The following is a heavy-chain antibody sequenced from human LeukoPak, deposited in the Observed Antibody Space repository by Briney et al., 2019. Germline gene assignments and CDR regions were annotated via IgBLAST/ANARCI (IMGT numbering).Heavy chain of an antibody. Sequence: GESLRLSCAASGFTFSSYGMHWVRQAPGKGLEWVAVIWYDGSNKYYADSVQGRFTISRDNSKNTLYLQMNSLRAEDTAVYYCVMTATYFDYWGQGTLVTVSS. D-gene: IGHD2-21*02. CDR3: VMTATYFDY. J-gene: IGHJ4*02. V-gene: IGHV3-33*08. CDR2: IWYDGSNK. CDR1: GFTFSSYG.